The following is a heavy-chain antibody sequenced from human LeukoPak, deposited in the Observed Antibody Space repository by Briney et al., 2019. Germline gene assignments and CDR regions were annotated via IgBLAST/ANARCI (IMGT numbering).Heavy chain of an antibody. V-gene: IGHV4-4*07. D-gene: IGHD3-10*01. Sequence: SEALSLTCTFSGGSINNFHWSWLRQPAGKGLEWIGRIHASENTNYNPSLKSRVTMSVDTSKNQFSLKLSSVTAADTAVYYCARGSNYYGSGSAYYYYMDVWGKGTTVTVSS. CDR2: IHASENT. CDR1: GGSINNFH. J-gene: IGHJ6*03. CDR3: ARGSNYYGSGSAYYYYMDV.